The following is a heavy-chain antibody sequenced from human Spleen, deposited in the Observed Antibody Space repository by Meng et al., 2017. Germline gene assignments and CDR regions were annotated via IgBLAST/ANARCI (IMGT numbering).Heavy chain of an antibody. D-gene: IGHD3-16*02. Sequence: ASVKVSCKASGYTFTSYGISWVRQAPGQGLEWMGWISAYNGNTNYAQKLQGRVTMTTDTSTSTAYMELRSLGSDDTAVYYCAREVITFGGVIVNGLDYWGQGTLVTVSS. CDR1: GYTFTSYG. J-gene: IGHJ4*02. V-gene: IGHV1-18*01. CDR3: AREVITFGGVIVNGLDY. CDR2: ISAYNGNT.